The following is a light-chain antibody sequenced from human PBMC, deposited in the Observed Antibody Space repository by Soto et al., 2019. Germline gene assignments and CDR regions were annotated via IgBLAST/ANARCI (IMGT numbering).Light chain of an antibody. CDR1: SSNFGAGYD. V-gene: IGLV1-40*01. Sequence: QSVLTQPPSVSGAPGQRVTISCTGSSSNFGAGYDVHWYQQLPGTAPKLLIFDNSNRPSGVPDRISGSRSGTSASLAITGLQAEDEADYYCQSYDSSLSGSVVFGGGTKLTVL. CDR3: QSYDSSLSGSVV. J-gene: IGLJ2*01. CDR2: DNS.